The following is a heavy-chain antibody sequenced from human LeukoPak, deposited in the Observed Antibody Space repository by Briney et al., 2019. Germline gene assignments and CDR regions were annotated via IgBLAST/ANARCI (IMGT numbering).Heavy chain of an antibody. J-gene: IGHJ6*03. D-gene: IGHD6-6*01. CDR3: ARGPDIAARPFYYYYYMNV. CDR2: IIPIFGTA. CDR1: GGTFSSYA. Sequence: SVKVSCKASGGTFSSYAISWVRQAPGQGLEWMGGIIPIFGTANYAQKFQGRVTITADKSTSTAYMELSSLRSEDTAVYYCARGPDIAARPFYYYYYMNVWGKGTTVTVSS. V-gene: IGHV1-69*06.